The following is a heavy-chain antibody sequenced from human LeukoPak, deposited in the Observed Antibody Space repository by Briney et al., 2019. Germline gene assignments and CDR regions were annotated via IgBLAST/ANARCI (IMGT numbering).Heavy chain of an antibody. CDR2: TYYRSKWYS. J-gene: IGHJ4*02. CDR1: GDSVSSNSGA. Sequence: QTLSLTCVISGDSVSSNSGAWHWIRQSPSRGLEWLGRTYYRSKWYSDYAVSVKGRITISLDTSENQFSLQLNSVTPEDTAMYSCVRSFHSNYFDHWGQGTLVTVSS. V-gene: IGHV6-1*01. D-gene: IGHD6-13*01. CDR3: VRSFHSNYFDH.